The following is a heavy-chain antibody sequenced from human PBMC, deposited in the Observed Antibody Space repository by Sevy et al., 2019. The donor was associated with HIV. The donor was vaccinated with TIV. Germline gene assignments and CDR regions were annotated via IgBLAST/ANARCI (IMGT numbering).Heavy chain of an antibody. Sequence: GGSLRLSCAASGFSFSSYEMNWVRQAPGKGLEWVSSITSSGSNIYYSDSVKGRFTISRDNAKNSLYLQMNSLRAEDTGLYYCTRDLPPSATIVPHFDYWGQGTLVTVSS. CDR1: GFSFSSYE. V-gene: IGHV3-48*03. CDR2: ITSSGSNI. CDR3: TRDLPPSATIVPHFDY. D-gene: IGHD2-21*01. J-gene: IGHJ4*02.